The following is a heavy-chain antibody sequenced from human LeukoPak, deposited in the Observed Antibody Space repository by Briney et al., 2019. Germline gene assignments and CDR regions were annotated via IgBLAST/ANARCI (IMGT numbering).Heavy chain of an antibody. CDR3: ARGKRGVIAPIDI. Sequence: PSETLSLTCTVSGGSISSGSYYWSWIRQPAGKGLEWIGRIYTSGSTNYNPSLKSRVTISVDTSKNQFSLKLSSVTAADTAVYYCARGKRGVIAPIDIWGQGTMVTVSS. CDR2: IYTSGST. CDR1: GGSISSGSYY. J-gene: IGHJ3*02. V-gene: IGHV4-61*02. D-gene: IGHD3-10*01.